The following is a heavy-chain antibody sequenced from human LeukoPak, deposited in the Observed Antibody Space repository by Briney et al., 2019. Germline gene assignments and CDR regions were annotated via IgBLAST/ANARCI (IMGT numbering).Heavy chain of an antibody. CDR1: GASIRSHY. D-gene: IGHD3-22*01. J-gene: IGHJ4*02. CDR3: ARQAYDSIGFYDY. Sequence: SETLSLTCTVSGASIRSHYWSWIRQPPGKGLEWIGYMYYSGNSNYNPALKSRVTISVDTSKNQFSLKLNSVTAADTAVYYCARQAYDSIGFYDYWGQGTLVTVSS. V-gene: IGHV4-59*11. CDR2: MYYSGNS.